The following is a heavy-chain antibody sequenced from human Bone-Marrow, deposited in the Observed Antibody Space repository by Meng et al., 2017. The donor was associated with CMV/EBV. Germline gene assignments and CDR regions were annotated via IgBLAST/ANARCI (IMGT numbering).Heavy chain of an antibody. D-gene: IGHD1-26*01. CDR2: IIPIFGTA. Sequence: TFSSYAISWVRQAPGQELEWMGGIIPIFGTANYAQKFQGRVTITTDESTSTAYMELSSLRSEDTAVYYCASPVVGATLKNYYYGMDVWGQGTTVTVSS. CDR1: TFSSYA. J-gene: IGHJ6*02. V-gene: IGHV1-69*05. CDR3: ASPVVGATLKNYYYGMDV.